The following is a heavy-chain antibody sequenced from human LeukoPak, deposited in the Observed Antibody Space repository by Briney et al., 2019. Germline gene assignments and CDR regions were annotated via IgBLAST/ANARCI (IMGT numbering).Heavy chain of an antibody. CDR2: ISYDGSNK. V-gene: IGHV3-30-3*01. Sequence: GRSLRLSCAASGFTFSSYAMHWVRQAPGKGLEWVAVISYDGSNKYYADSVKGRFTISRDNSKNTLYLQMNSLRAEDTAVYYCASSYFDYWGQGTLVTVSS. CDR1: GFTFSSYA. J-gene: IGHJ4*02. CDR3: ASSYFDY.